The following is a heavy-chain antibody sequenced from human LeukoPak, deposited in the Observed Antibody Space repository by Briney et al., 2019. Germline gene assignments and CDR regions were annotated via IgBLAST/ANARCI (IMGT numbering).Heavy chain of an antibody. CDR3: ARGQGSSAEGY. V-gene: IGHV1-8*01. D-gene: IGHD6-13*01. CDR2: MNPSSGNT. J-gene: IGHJ4*02. Sequence: ASVKVSCKASGYTFSSYEINWVRQATGQGLEWMGWMNPSSGNTGYAQKFQGRVTMTRSTSISTAYMELSSLTSEDTAIYYCARGQGSSAEGYWGQGTLVTVSS. CDR1: GYTFSSYE.